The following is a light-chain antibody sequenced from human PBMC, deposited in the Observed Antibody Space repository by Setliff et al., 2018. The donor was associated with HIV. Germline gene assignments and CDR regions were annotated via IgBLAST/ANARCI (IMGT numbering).Light chain of an antibody. V-gene: IGLV2-14*01. CDR3: SSYTGSSTLNV. Sequence: QSALTQPASLSGSPGQSITISCTGTSSDVGGYNYVSWYQQHPGKAPKLMINEVSNRPSGVSNRFSGSKSGNTASLTISGLQAEDEAAYYCSSYTGSSTLNVFGTGTKVTVL. J-gene: IGLJ1*01. CDR1: SSDVGGYNY. CDR2: EVS.